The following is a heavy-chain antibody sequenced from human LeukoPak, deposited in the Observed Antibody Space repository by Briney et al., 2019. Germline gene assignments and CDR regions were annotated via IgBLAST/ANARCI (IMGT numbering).Heavy chain of an antibody. CDR2: IYTSGST. D-gene: IGHD3-10*01. Sequence: SETLSLTCTVSGGSISSGSYYWSWIRQPAGKGLEWIGRIYTSGSTNHNPSLKSRVTISVDTSKNQFSLKLSSVTAADTAVYYCARDGITMVRGVMWYYFDYWGQGTLVTVSS. V-gene: IGHV4-61*02. J-gene: IGHJ4*02. CDR3: ARDGITMVRGVMWYYFDY. CDR1: GGSISSGSYY.